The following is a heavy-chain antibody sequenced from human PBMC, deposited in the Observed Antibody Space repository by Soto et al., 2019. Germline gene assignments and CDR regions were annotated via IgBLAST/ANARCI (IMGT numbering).Heavy chain of an antibody. J-gene: IGHJ4*02. CDR2: IKMDASEK. V-gene: IGHV3-7*01. CDR1: GFTFGSYW. Sequence: GGSLSLSCAASGFTFGSYWMSWVRQAPGKGLEWLATIKMDASEKKYVDSVKGRFTMSRDNAKNSLYLQMNSLRVDDTAVYYCARDRGPNTPDYWGQGTLVTVSS. CDR3: ARDRGPNTPDY.